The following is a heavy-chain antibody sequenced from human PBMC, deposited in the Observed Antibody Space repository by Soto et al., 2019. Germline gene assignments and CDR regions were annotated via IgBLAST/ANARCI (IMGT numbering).Heavy chain of an antibody. CDR3: ARVTGRYYYGMDV. CDR1: GGSFSGYY. V-gene: IGHV4-34*01. Sequence: SETLSLTCAVYGGSFSGYYWSWIRQPPGKGLEWIGEINHSGSTNYNPSLKSRVTISVDTSKNQFSLKLSSVTAADTAVYYCARVTGRYYYGMDVWGQGTTFTVSS. CDR2: INHSGST. J-gene: IGHJ6*02.